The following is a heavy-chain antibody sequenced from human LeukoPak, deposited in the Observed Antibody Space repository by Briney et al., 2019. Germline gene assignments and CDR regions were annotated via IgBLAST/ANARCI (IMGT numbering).Heavy chain of an antibody. CDR3: SKDGRGWSYFDY. Sequence: ASVKVSCKASGYPFTGHYIHWVRQAPGQGLEWMGRINPITGVTDFARQFKGRVTMTSDTSISTAYMELSSLRSDDTAVYYCSKDGRGWSYFDYWGQGTLVTVSS. V-gene: IGHV1-2*06. D-gene: IGHD6-19*01. CDR1: GYPFTGHY. CDR2: INPITGVT. J-gene: IGHJ4*02.